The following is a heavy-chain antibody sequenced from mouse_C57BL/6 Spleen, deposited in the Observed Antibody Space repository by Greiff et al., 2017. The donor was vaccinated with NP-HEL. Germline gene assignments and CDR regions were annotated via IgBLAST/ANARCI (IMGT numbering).Heavy chain of an antibody. D-gene: IGHD1-1*01. CDR1: GFTFSSYA. CDR3: ARDSYYYGSSGAY. CDR2: ISDGGSYT. Sequence: DVHLVESGGGLVKPGGSLKLSCAASGFTFSSYAMSWVRQTPEKRLEWVATISDGGSYTYYPDNVKGRFTISRDNAKNNLYLQMSHLKSEDKAMYYCARDSYYYGSSGAYWGQGTLVTVSA. V-gene: IGHV5-4*01. J-gene: IGHJ3*01.